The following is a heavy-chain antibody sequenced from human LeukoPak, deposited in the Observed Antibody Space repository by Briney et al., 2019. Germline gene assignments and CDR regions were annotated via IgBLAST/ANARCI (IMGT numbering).Heavy chain of an antibody. Sequence: GGSLRLSCAASGFTFSSYWMSWVRQAPGKGLEWVANIKQDGSEKYYVDSVKGRFTISRDNAKNSLYLQMNSLRAEDTAVYYCASLLWLGELSPEYYMDVWGKGTTVTISS. CDR1: GFTFSSYW. CDR3: ASLLWLGELSPEYYMDV. CDR2: IKQDGSEK. J-gene: IGHJ6*03. V-gene: IGHV3-7*01. D-gene: IGHD3-10*01.